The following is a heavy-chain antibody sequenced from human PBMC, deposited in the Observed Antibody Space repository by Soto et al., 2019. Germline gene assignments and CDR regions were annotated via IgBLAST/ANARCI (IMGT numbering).Heavy chain of an antibody. CDR1: GYTFTTYD. V-gene: IGHV1-8*01. CDR3: ASALCGTP. J-gene: IGHJ4*02. CDR2: MNPESGDT. D-gene: IGHD1-26*01. Sequence: QVQVVQSGTEVKKPGASVKGSCKVSGYTFTTYDINWVRQAPGQGLEWMGWMNPESGDTGFEQQFQGRLTLTRANSMNTAFMELSSLTSEDTAVYYCASALCGTPWGKGTLVTVST.